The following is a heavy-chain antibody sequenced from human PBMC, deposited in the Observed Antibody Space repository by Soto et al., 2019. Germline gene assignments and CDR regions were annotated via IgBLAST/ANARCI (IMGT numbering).Heavy chain of an antibody. Sequence: GESLKISCEGSGYRFTSFWIAWVRQMPGKGLEWMGRIHPSDSDIKYSPSFQGHVTISADKSSNTAYMRWGSLKASDTAMYYCARHDGDSGYHLDYCGQGAMVTV. CDR1: GYRFTSFW. D-gene: IGHD5-12*01. V-gene: IGHV5-10-1*01. J-gene: IGHJ4*02. CDR3: ARHDGDSGYHLDY. CDR2: IHPSDSDI.